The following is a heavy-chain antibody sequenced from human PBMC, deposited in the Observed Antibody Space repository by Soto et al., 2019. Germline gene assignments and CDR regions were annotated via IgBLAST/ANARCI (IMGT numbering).Heavy chain of an antibody. CDR1: GFTFSSYA. D-gene: IGHD6-13*01. J-gene: IGHJ6*02. CDR2: ISYDGSNK. V-gene: IGHV3-30-3*01. CDR3: ARVRRAGIAAAGYYYYYGMDV. Sequence: GGSLRLSCAASGFTFSSYAMHWVRQAPGKGLEWVAVISYDGSNKYYADSVKGRFTISRDNSKNTLYLQMNSLRAEDTAVYYCARVRRAGIAAAGYYYYYGMDVWGQGTTVTVSS.